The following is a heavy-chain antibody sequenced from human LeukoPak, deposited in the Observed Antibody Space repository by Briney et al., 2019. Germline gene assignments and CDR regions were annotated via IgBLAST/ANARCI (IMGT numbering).Heavy chain of an antibody. Sequence: GGSLRLSCAASGFTFSSYAMSWVRRASGKGLEWVSATSGSGGSTYYADSVKGRFTISRDNTKNTLYLQMNSLRAEDTAVYYCAKVSSSTSPSDHWGQGTLVTVSS. CDR1: GFTFSSYA. CDR2: TSGSGGST. V-gene: IGHV3-23*01. J-gene: IGHJ4*02. CDR3: AKVSSSTSPSDH. D-gene: IGHD2-2*01.